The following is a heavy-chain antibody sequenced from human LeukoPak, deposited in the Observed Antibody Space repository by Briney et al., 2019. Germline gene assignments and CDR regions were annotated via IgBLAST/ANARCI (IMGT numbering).Heavy chain of an antibody. J-gene: IGHJ4*02. CDR3: ATRSPNYSSNWYSNYCHY. CDR2: IIPIFGTA. Sequence: ASVKVSCKASGGTFSNYAISWVRQAPGQGLEWLGGIIPIFGTAKYAQKFQGRATITADESTRTAYMELSSLRSEDTAVYYCATRSPNYSSNWYSNYCHYWGQGTLVTVSS. V-gene: IGHV1-69*01. D-gene: IGHD6-13*01. CDR1: GGTFSNYA.